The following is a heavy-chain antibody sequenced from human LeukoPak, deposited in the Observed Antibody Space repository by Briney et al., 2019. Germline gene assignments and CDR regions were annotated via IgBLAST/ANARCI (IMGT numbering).Heavy chain of an antibody. V-gene: IGHV6-1*01. J-gene: IGHJ5*01. D-gene: IGHD6-19*01. CDR1: GDSVSSKNGA. Sequence: SPTLSLTFAISGDSVSSKNGAWNWIRQSPSGGLEWLGSTYYRSKWYDEYADSVKGRLTISPDTSKNQFSLHVYSVTPEDTAVYYCARDLGTSGWYTFDFWGQGTLVTVSS. CDR2: TYYRSKWYD. CDR3: ARDLGTSGWYTFDF.